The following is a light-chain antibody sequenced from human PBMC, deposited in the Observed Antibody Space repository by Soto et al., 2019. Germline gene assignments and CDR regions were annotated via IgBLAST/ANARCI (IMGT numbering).Light chain of an antibody. CDR1: IRDVGAYNL. Sequence: QSALTQPASVSWSAGQSITISCSWTIRDVGAYNLVSWYQQHPGTAPKLIIYEVRNRPSGISSRFSGSRSGNTASLTISGLQPEDEGDYYCSAYTARSTLVFGGGTKVTVL. CDR2: EVR. CDR3: SAYTARSTLV. J-gene: IGLJ3*02. V-gene: IGLV2-14*01.